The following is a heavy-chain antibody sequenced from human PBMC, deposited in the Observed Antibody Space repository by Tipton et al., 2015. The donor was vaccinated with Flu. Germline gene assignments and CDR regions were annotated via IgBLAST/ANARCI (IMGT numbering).Heavy chain of an antibody. J-gene: IGHJ5*02. CDR1: GGSISSGSYY. CDR3: ARRDYSNYVSDPRSWFDP. Sequence: TLSLTCTVSGGSISSGSYYWSWIRQPAGKGLEWIGNICQTGNTYHNPSLRSRVTISVDRSRNQFSLRLSSVTAADTAVYYCARRDYSNYVSDPRSWFDPWGQGTLVTVSS. CDR2: ICQTGNT. D-gene: IGHD4-11*01. V-gene: IGHV4-61*09.